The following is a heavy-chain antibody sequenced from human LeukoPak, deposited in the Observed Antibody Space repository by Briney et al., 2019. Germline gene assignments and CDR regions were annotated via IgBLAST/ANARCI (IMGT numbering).Heavy chain of an antibody. J-gene: IGHJ6*04. Sequence: SVKVSCKASGYTFTGYYMHWVRQAPGQGLEWMGVFIPILDTANSTQKFQGRLTITADKSTNTVYMELSSLRFDDAAVYFCAGIPVFGVVLHQEPVWGKGTTVTVSS. CDR1: GYTFTGYY. D-gene: IGHD3-3*01. CDR2: FIPILDTA. CDR3: AGIPVFGVVLHQEPV. V-gene: IGHV1-69*10.